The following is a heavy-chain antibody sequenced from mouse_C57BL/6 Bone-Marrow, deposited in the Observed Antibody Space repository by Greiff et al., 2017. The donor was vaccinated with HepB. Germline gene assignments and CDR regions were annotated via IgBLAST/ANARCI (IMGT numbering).Heavy chain of an antibody. D-gene: IGHD1-1*01. V-gene: IGHV1-50*01. CDR3: ARRGYYGPYFDY. CDR2: IDTSDSYT. J-gene: IGHJ2*01. CDR1: GYTFTSYW. Sequence: QVQLQQPGAELVKPGASVKLSCKASGYTFTSYWMQWVKQRPGQGLEWIGEIDTSDSYTNYNQKFKGKATLTVDTSSSTAYMQLSSLTSEDSAVYYCARRGYYGPYFDYWGQGTTLTVSS.